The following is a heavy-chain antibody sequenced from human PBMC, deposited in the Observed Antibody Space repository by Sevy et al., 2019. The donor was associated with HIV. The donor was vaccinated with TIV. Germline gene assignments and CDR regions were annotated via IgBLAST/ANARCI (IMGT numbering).Heavy chain of an antibody. V-gene: IGHV1-69*13. CDR1: GGTFSSYA. CDR2: IIPIFGTA. CDR3: ARGNGFYYDSSGYYIPDAFDI. D-gene: IGHD3-22*01. J-gene: IGHJ3*02. Sequence: ASVKVSCKASGGTFSSYAISWVRQAPGQGLEWMGGIIPIFGTANYAQKFQGRVTITADESTSTAYMELSGLRSEDTAVYYCARGNGFYYDSSGYYIPDAFDIWGQGTMVTVSS.